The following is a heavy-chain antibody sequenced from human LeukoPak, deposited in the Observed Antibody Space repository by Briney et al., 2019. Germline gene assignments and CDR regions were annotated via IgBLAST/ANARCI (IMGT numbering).Heavy chain of an antibody. V-gene: IGHV3-33*06. CDR3: AKNGVWSGYYPYYYYYYMDV. D-gene: IGHD3-3*01. CDR2: IWYDGSKK. Sequence: PGRSLRLSCAASGFTFSNYGMHWVRQAPGKGLEWVAVIWYDGSKKYYADSVKGRFTISRDNSKNTLYLQMNSLRAEDTAVYYCAKNGVWSGYYPYYYYYYMDVWGKGTTVTVSS. CDR1: GFTFSNYG. J-gene: IGHJ6*03.